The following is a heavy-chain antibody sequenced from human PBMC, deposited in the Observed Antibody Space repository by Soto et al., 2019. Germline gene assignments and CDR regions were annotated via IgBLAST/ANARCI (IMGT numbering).Heavy chain of an antibody. Sequence: ALVKVSCKASGYTFTSYGISCVRQAPGQGLEWMGWISAYNGNTNYAQKLQGRVTMTTDTSTSTAYMELRSLRSDDTAVYYCARAPMAEAGSNWFEPWGQGTLVTVSS. CDR1: GYTFTSYG. J-gene: IGHJ5*02. V-gene: IGHV1-18*01. D-gene: IGHD6-13*01. CDR3: ARAPMAEAGSNWFEP. CDR2: ISAYNGNT.